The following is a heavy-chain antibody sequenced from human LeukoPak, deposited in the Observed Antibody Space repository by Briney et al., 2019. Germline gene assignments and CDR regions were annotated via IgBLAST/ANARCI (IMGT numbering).Heavy chain of an antibody. J-gene: IGHJ4*02. D-gene: IGHD6-19*01. CDR1: GFTFSDYA. Sequence: PGGSLRLSCAASGFTFSDYAVHWVRQAPAKGLEWVAVISFDGSNTYYADSVKGRFTISRDNSKNTLYLQMNSLRAEDTAVYYCAKGIAVAVQFDYWGQGTLVTVSS. CDR3: AKGIAVAVQFDY. CDR2: ISFDGSNT. V-gene: IGHV3-30-3*01.